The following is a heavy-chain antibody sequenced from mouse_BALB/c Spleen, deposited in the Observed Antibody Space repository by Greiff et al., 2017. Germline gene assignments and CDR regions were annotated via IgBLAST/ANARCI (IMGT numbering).Heavy chain of an antibody. D-gene: IGHD2-2*01. CDR1: GFTFSRYT. J-gene: IGHJ3*01. V-gene: IGHV5-6-4*01. Sequence: EVKVEESGGGLVKPGGSLKLSCAASGFTFSRYTMSWVRQTPEKRLEWVATISSGGSYTYYPDSVKGRFTISRDNAKNTLYLKMSSLKSEDTAMYYCTRLYDGYDRAWLAYWGQGTLVTVSA. CDR3: TRLYDGYDRAWLAY. CDR2: ISSGGSYT.